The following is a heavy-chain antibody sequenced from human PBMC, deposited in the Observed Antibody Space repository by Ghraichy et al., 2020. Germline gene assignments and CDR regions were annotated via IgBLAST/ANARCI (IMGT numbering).Heavy chain of an antibody. V-gene: IGHV1-2*02. CDR3: TRTTAVISADFDF. CDR1: GYSFDMYY. Sequence: ASVKVSFKASGYSFDMYYMHWVRQAPGQGLEWMGWINPNNGDTVYSQTFQGRVTVTWDTYSSTSYMDLSRLTADDTAVYYCTRTTAVISADFDFWGQGTLITVSS. J-gene: IGHJ4*02. CDR2: INPNNGDT. D-gene: IGHD2-21*01.